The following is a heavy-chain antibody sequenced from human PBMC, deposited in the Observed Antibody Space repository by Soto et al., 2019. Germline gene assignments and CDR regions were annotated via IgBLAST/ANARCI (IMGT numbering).Heavy chain of an antibody. D-gene: IGHD4-17*01. CDR2: ISGSGVST. Sequence: GGSLRLSCAASGFSFSTYSISWVRQAPGKGLEWVSGISGSGVSTYYADSVKGRFTISRDNSKNTLYLQMNSLRAEDTAVYYCAKGRRGVITVTTNDYWGQRTLVTVCS. J-gene: IGHJ4*02. CDR1: GFSFSTYS. V-gene: IGHV3-23*01. CDR3: AKGRRGVITVTTNDY.